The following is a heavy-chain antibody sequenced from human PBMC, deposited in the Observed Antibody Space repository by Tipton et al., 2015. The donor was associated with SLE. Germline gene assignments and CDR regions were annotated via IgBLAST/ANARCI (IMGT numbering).Heavy chain of an antibody. Sequence: PSLTCTVSGGSISSDSYSWSWIRQPAGKGLEWIGRIYTSGSTNYNPSLKSRVIISVDTSKNKFSLNLRSVSAADTATYYCARHSCSGGSCFYYGMDVWGPGTTVSVSS. J-gene: IGHJ6*02. D-gene: IGHD2-15*01. CDR3: ARHSCSGGSCFYYGMDV. CDR1: GGSISSDSYS. V-gene: IGHV4-61*02. CDR2: IYTSGST.